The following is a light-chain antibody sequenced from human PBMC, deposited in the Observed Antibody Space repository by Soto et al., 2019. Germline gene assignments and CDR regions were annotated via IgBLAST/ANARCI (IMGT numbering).Light chain of an antibody. J-gene: IGKJ3*01. CDR3: QQRSTWPPKVT. V-gene: IGKV3-11*01. Sequence: EIVLTQSPATLSLSPGERATLSCRASQSVSSYLAWYQQKPGQAPRLLIYDASNRATGIPARFSGSGSGTDFSPTISSLEPEDFAVYHCQQRSTWPPKVTFGPGTKVDIK. CDR1: QSVSSY. CDR2: DAS.